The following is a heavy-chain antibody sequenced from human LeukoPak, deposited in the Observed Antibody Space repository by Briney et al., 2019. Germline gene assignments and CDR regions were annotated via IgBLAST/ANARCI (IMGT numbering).Heavy chain of an antibody. V-gene: IGHV1-46*01. CDR3: ARDGAAGITGSTYYYYMDV. J-gene: IGHJ6*03. Sequence: ASVNVSCKASGYTFTSYYMHWVRQAPGQGLEWMGIINPSGGSTSYAQKFQGRVTMTRDTSTSTVYMELSSLRSEDTAVYYCARDGAAGITGSTYYYYMDVWGKGTTVTVSS. CDR2: INPSGGST. CDR1: GYTFTSYY. D-gene: IGHD1-20*01.